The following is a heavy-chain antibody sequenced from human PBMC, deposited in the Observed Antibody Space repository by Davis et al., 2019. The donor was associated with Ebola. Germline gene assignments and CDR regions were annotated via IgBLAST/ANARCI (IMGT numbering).Heavy chain of an antibody. V-gene: IGHV4-39*07. J-gene: IGHJ5*02. CDR2: INHSGST. CDR3: ARVRDYYGSGTP. D-gene: IGHD3-10*01. CDR1: GGSISSGDYY. Sequence: MPSETLSLTCTVSGGSISSGDYYWSWIRQPPGKGLEWIGEINHSGSTNYNPSLKSRVTISVDTSKNQFSLKLSSVTAADTAVYYCARVRDYYGSGTPWGQGTLVTVSS.